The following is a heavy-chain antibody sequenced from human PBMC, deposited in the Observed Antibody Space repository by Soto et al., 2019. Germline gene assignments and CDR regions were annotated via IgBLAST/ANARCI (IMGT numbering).Heavy chain of an antibody. V-gene: IGHV1-69*01. CDR3: TRSYGYTFGGSLDN. J-gene: IGHJ4*02. CDR2: IITAFGTT. D-gene: IGHD5-18*01. Sequence: QVQLVQSGPEVKKPGSSVKVSCKASGDTFNSYVITWVLQAPGQGLEWLGGIITAFGTTSYAQNFQDRLTITADEAAATDHMELSSLTSDDTAMYYCTRSYGYTFGGSLDNWGQGTLVTVSS. CDR1: GDTFNSYV.